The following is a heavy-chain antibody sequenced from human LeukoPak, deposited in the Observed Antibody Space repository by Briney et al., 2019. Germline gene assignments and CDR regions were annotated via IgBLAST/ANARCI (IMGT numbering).Heavy chain of an antibody. J-gene: IGHJ4*02. CDR1: GGSISSSNW. CDR3: ARGIAVAEDYFDY. D-gene: IGHD6-19*01. V-gene: IGHV4-4*02. Sequence: SETLSLTCAVSGGSISSSNWWSWVRQPPGKGLEWIGEIYHSGSTNYNPSLKSRVTISVDKSKNQFSLKLSSVTAADTAVYYCARGIAVAEDYFDYWGQGTLVTVSS. CDR2: IYHSGST.